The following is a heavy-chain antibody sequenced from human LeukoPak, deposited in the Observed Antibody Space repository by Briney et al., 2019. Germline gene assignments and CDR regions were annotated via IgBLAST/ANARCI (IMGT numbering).Heavy chain of an antibody. CDR1: GGSFSGYY. Sequence: SETLSLTCAVYGGSFSGYYWSWIRQPPGKGLEWIGEINHSGSTNYNPSLKSRVTISVDASKNQFSLKLSPVTAADTAVYYCARGGLAFYDYWGQGTLVTVSS. V-gene: IGHV4-34*01. CDR3: ARGGLAFYDY. J-gene: IGHJ4*02. CDR2: INHSGST. D-gene: IGHD2/OR15-2a*01.